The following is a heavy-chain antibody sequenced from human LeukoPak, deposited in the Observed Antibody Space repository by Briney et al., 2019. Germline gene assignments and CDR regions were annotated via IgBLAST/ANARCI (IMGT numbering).Heavy chain of an antibody. D-gene: IGHD5-24*01. CDR2: IKQDGSEK. J-gene: IGHJ4*02. CDR3: ARTVEMATSLDY. Sequence: GGSLRHSCAASGFTSSSYWMSWVRQAPGKGLEWVANIKQDGSEKYYVDSVKGRFTISRDNAKNSLYLQMNSLRAEDTAVYYCARTVEMATSLDYWGQGTLVTVSS. V-gene: IGHV3-7*01. CDR1: GFTSSSYW.